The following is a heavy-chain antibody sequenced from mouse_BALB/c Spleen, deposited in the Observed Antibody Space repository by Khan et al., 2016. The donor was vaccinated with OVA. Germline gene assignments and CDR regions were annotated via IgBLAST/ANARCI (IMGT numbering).Heavy chain of an antibody. V-gene: IGHV3-2*02. CDR3: ARDGSRYNYAMDY. Sequence: EVELVESGPGLVKPSQSLSLTCTVTGYSITSDYAWNWIRQFPGNKLEWMGYISSSGSTNYNPALKSRISITRDPSTNQFFLQLNSMTTEDTATYNCARDGSRYNYAMDYWGQGTSVTVSS. J-gene: IGHJ4*01. CDR2: ISSSGST. D-gene: IGHD2-3*01. CDR1: GYSITSDYA.